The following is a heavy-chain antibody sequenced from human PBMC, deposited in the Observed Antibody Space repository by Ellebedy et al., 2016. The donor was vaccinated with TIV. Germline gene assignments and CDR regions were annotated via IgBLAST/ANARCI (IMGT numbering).Heavy chain of an antibody. D-gene: IGHD3-10*01. Sequence: MPSETLSLTCTVSGGSISSSSYYWGWIRQPPGKGLEWIGSIYYSVSTYYNPSLKSRVTISVDTSKNQFSLKLSSVTAADTAVYYCARREWYYYGSGSYYNSGGPFDYWGQGTLVTVSS. J-gene: IGHJ4*02. CDR1: GGSISSSSYY. CDR2: IYYSVST. CDR3: ARREWYYYGSGSYYNSGGPFDY. V-gene: IGHV4-39*07.